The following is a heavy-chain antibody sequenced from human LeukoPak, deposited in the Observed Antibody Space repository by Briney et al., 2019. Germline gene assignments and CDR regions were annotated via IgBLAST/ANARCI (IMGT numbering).Heavy chain of an antibody. V-gene: IGHV3-23*01. J-gene: IGHJ4*02. CDR1: GFTFSSSA. D-gene: IGHD2-2*01. CDR3: VKEASRAYFDY. Sequence: GGSLRLSCAASGFTFSSSARSWVRQAPGKGLEWVSAISGSGSNTYYADSVKGRLTISRDNSKNTLYLQMSSLRAEDTAVYYCVKEASRAYFDYWGQGTLVTVSS. CDR2: ISGSGSNT.